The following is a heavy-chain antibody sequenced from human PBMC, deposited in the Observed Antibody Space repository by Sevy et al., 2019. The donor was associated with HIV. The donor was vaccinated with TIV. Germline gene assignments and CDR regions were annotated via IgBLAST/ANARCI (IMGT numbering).Heavy chain of an antibody. CDR1: GYTFTGYY. Sequence: ASVKVSCKASGYTFTGYYMHWVRQAPGQGLAWMGWINPNSGGTNYAQKFQGRVTMTRDTSISTAYMELSRLRSDDTAVYYCARERLSGNNWFDPWGQGTLVTVSS. J-gene: IGHJ5*02. V-gene: IGHV1-2*02. CDR2: INPNSGGT. CDR3: ARERLSGNNWFDP. D-gene: IGHD3-10*01.